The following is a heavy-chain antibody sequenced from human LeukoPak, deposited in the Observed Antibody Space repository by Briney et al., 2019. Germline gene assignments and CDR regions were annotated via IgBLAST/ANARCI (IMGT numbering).Heavy chain of an antibody. V-gene: IGHV3-53*01. CDR3: AKDRRAGSYDY. CDR2: IYSGGST. D-gene: IGHD3-10*01. CDR1: GFTVSTNY. J-gene: IGHJ4*02. Sequence: PGGSLRLSCVVSGFTVSTNYMSWVRQAPGKGLEWVSLIYSGGSTYYADSVKGRFTISRDNSKNTLYLQMNSLRAEDTAVYYCAKDRRAGSYDYWGQGTLVTVSS.